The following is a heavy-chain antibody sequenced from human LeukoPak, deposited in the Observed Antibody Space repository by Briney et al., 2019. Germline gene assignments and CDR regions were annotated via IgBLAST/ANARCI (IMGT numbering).Heavy chain of an antibody. D-gene: IGHD6-13*01. V-gene: IGHV4-34*01. Sequence: SEPLSLTCGVYGGSFRGYYWRWIRQPPGRGREWIGEINHSGSTNHNPSLKSRVTLSVATSKNRFSLKLSSVTAADTAVYYCARGSWVRHSSLPGGSLDYWGQGTLVTVSS. CDR2: INHSGST. CDR3: ARGSWVRHSSLPGGSLDY. J-gene: IGHJ4*02. CDR1: GGSFRGYY.